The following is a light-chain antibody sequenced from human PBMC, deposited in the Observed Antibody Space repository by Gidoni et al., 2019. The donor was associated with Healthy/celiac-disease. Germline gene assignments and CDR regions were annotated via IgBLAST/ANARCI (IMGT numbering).Light chain of an antibody. J-gene: IGKJ2*01. Sequence: DIKMTQSPSSLSASVGDRVTITCQASQDISNYLNWYQQKPGKAPKLLIYDASNLETGVPSRFSGSGSGTDFTFTISSLQPEDIATYYCQQYDNLPYTFXXXTKLEIK. CDR3: QQYDNLPYT. CDR2: DAS. V-gene: IGKV1-33*01. CDR1: QDISNY.